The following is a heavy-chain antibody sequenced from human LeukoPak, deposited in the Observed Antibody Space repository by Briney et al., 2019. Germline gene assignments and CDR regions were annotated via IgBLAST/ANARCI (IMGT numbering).Heavy chain of an antibody. CDR1: GFTFSSYA. CDR2: ISGSGGST. J-gene: IGHJ4*02. D-gene: IGHD1-26*01. V-gene: IGHV3-23*01. CDR3: AKDLLVGATYYFDY. Sequence: GGSLRLSCAASGFTFSSYATSWVRQAPGRGLEWVSAISGSGGSTYYADSVKGRFTISRDNSKNTLYLQMNSLRAEDTAVYYCAKDLLVGATYYFDYWGQGTLVTVSS.